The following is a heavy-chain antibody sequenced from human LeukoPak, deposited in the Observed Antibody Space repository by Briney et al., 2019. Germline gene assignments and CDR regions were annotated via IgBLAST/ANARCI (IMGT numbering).Heavy chain of an antibody. J-gene: IGHJ5*02. V-gene: IGHV4-34*01. D-gene: IGHD1-14*01. CDR3: ARLNKPGWFDP. CDR1: GGSFSGYY. CDR2: INHSGST. Sequence: YPSETLSLTCAVYGGSFSGYYWSWIRQPPGKGLEWIGEINHSGSTYYNPSLKSRVTISIDTSKNQFSLRLNSVTATDTAVYYCARLNKPGWFDPWGQGTLVTVSS.